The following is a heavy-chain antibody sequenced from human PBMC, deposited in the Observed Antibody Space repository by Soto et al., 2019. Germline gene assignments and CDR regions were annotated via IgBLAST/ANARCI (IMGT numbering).Heavy chain of an antibody. CDR3: ARRGDGSGSLDY. CDR1: GGSISSSSW. J-gene: IGHJ4*02. Sequence: QVQLRESGPGLVKPSETLSLTCTVSGGSISSSSWWSWVRLPPGKGLEWIGEIYHSGTTNYNPSLKSRVTISVDKSKNQFSLKLSSVTAADTAVYYCARRGDGSGSLDYWGQGTLVTVSS. CDR2: IYHSGTT. V-gene: IGHV4-4*02. D-gene: IGHD3-10*01.